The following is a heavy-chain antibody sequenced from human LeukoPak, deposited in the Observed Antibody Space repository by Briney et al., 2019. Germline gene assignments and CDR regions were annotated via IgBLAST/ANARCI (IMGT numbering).Heavy chain of an antibody. CDR3: ASYRQWELDP. Sequence: GASVKVSCKASGGTFSSYAISWARQAPGQGLEWMGRIIPIFGTANYAQKFQGRVTITTDESTSTACMELSSLRSEDTAVYYCASYRQWELDPWGQGTLVTVSS. CDR1: GGTFSSYA. CDR2: IIPIFGTA. J-gene: IGHJ5*02. V-gene: IGHV1-69*05. D-gene: IGHD1-26*01.